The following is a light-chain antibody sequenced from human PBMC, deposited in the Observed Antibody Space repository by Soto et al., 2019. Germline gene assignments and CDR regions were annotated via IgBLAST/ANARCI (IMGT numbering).Light chain of an antibody. CDR2: DTT. CDR3: LLSYNGPYV. CDR1: TGAVTSGHY. J-gene: IGLJ1*01. V-gene: IGLV7-46*01. Sequence: QAVVTQESSLTVSPGGTVTLTCGSSTGAVTSGHYPYWFQQKPGQAPRTLIYDTTNRHSWTPARFSGSLLGGKAALTLSGAQTEDEAEYYCLLSYNGPYVFGTGTKVTVL.